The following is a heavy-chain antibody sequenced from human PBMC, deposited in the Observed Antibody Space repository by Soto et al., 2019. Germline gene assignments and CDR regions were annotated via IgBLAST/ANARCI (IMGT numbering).Heavy chain of an antibody. Sequence: QVQLVESGGGVVQPGRSLRLSCAASGFNFNNYGMHWVRQAPGKGLEWVAVIWKDGTGYYYANSVKGRFTISRDNSKNTLYLQMSSLRAEDTAVYYCARRQISPPTRGAASARGGMDVGVQVTTVTVSS. J-gene: IGHJ6*02. CDR3: ARRQISPPTRGAASARGGMDV. V-gene: IGHV3-33*01. CDR1: GFNFNNYG. D-gene: IGHD6-13*01. CDR2: IWKDGTGY.